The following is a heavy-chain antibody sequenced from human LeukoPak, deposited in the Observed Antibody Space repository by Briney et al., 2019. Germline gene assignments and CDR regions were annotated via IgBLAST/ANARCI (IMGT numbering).Heavy chain of an antibody. D-gene: IGHD3-22*01. V-gene: IGHV1-69*05. CDR3: ASSYFDSGGYYRQYFFDY. CDR1: GGTFSCYA. J-gene: IGHJ4*02. CDR2: FMPILGTA. Sequence: SVKDSCKASGGTFSCYALSWVRQAPGQGLEWMGGFMPILGTANYAQKFQGRVTITTDESTSTASIDLSSLRSEDTAVYYCASSYFDSGGYYRQYFFDYWGQGTLVTVSS.